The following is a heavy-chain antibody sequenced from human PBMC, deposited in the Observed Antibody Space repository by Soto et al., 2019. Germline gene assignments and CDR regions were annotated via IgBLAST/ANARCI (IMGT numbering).Heavy chain of an antibody. CDR2: ISYDGSNK. D-gene: IGHD3-22*01. V-gene: IGHV3-30-3*01. J-gene: IGHJ3*02. CDR1: GFTFSSYA. Sequence: GGSLRLSCAASGFTFSSYAMHWVRQAPGKGLEWVAVISYDGSNKYYADSVKGRFTISRDDSKNTLYLQMNSLKTEDTAVYYCATYGGYYWRAFDIWGQGTMVTVS. CDR3: ATYGGYYWRAFDI.